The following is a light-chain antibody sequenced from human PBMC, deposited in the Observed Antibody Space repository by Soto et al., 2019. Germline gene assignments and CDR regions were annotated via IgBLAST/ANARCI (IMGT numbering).Light chain of an antibody. V-gene: IGLV1-47*01. Sequence: QSVLTQPPSASGTPGQRVTVSCSGSNSSIGNNYVFWYQHLPGTAPKLLIYRNDQRPSGVSARFSGSKSGTSASLAISGLRSEDEADYYCAAWDDSLSGSYVFGPGTKLTVL. CDR3: AAWDDSLSGSYV. CDR2: RND. J-gene: IGLJ1*01. CDR1: NSSIGNNY.